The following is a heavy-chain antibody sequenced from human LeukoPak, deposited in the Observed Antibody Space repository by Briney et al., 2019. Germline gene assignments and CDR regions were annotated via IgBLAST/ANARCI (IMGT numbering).Heavy chain of an antibody. J-gene: IGHJ3*02. CDR1: GFPFSNYS. Sequence: GGSLRLSCVVSGFPFSNYSMNWVRQAPGKGLEWVSSISSGNTYIYYADSVKGRFTISRDNAENSLYLQMNSLRAEDTAVYYCARDRAARQSNAFDIWGQGTMVAVSS. CDR2: ISSGNTYI. CDR3: ARDRAARQSNAFDI. V-gene: IGHV3-21*01. D-gene: IGHD6-6*01.